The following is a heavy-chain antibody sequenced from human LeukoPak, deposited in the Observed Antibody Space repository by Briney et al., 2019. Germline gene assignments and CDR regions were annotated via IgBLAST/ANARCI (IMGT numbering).Heavy chain of an antibody. CDR1: GFTVSSNY. D-gene: IGHD2-15*01. V-gene: IGHV3-53*01. Sequence: GGSLRLSCAASGFTVSSNYMSWVRQAPGKGLEWVSVIYSGGSTYYADSVKGRFTISRDNSKNTLYLQMNSLRAEDTAVYYCARDLGGCSGGSCYPLYAFDIWGQGTMVTVSS. J-gene: IGHJ3*02. CDR3: ARDLGGCSGGSCYPLYAFDI. CDR2: IYSGGST.